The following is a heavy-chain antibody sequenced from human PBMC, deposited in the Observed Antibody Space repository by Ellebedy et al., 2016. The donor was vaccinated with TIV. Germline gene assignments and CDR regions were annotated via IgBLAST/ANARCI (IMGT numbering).Heavy chain of an antibody. Sequence: GGSLRLSXAASGFTFSSYWMSWVRQAPGKGLEWVANLKQDGSEKYYVDSVKGRFTISRDNAKNSLYLQMNSLRAEDTAVYYCARETFDILTGYYDYWGQGTLVTVSS. CDR3: ARETFDILTGYYDY. V-gene: IGHV3-7*01. J-gene: IGHJ4*02. D-gene: IGHD3-9*01. CDR2: LKQDGSEK. CDR1: GFTFSSYW.